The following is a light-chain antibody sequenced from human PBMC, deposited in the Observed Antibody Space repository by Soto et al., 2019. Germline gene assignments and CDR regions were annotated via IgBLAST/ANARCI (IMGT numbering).Light chain of an antibody. Sequence: QSALTQPPSVSGSPGQSVTISCTGTSSDVGSYNRVSWYQQPPGTAPKLIIYEVSNRPSGVPDRFSGSKSGNTASLTISGLQAEDEADYYCYSYTSIMWVFGGGTKLTVL. J-gene: IGLJ3*02. CDR1: SSDVGSYNR. CDR2: EVS. CDR3: YSYTSIMWV. V-gene: IGLV2-18*02.